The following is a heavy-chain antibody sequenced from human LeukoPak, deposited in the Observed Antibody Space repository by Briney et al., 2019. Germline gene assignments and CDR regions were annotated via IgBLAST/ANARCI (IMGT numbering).Heavy chain of an antibody. CDR1: GGTFSSYA. J-gene: IGHJ6*02. V-gene: IGHV1-69*04. CDR2: IIPIFGIA. CDR3: ARDPRDVVVVAAMDYYGMDV. D-gene: IGHD2-15*01. Sequence: ASVKVSCKASGGTFSSYAISWVRQAPGQGLEWMGRIIPIFGIANYAQKFQGRVTITADKSTSTAYMELSSLRSEDTAVYYCARDPRDVVVVAAMDYYGMDVWGQGTTVTVSS.